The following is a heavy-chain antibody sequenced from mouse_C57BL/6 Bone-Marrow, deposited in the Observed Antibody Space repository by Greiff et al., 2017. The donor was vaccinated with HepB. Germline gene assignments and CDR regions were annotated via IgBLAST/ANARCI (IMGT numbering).Heavy chain of an antibody. Sequence: EVQLQQSGTVLARPGASVKMSCKTSGYTFTSYWMHWVKQRPGQGLEWIGAIYPGNSDTSYNQKFKGKAKLTAVTSASTAYMELSSLTNEDSAVYYCTRDDYDPHYFDYWGQGTTLTVSS. J-gene: IGHJ2*01. CDR2: IYPGNSDT. CDR3: TRDDYDPHYFDY. CDR1: GYTFTSYW. V-gene: IGHV1-5*01. D-gene: IGHD2-4*01.